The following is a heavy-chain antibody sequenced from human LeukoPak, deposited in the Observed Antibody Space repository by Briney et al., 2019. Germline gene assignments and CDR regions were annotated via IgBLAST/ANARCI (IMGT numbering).Heavy chain of an antibody. Sequence: ASETLSLTCTVSGGSISSYYWSWIRQPPGKGLEWIGYIYYSGSTNYNLSLKSRVTISVDTSKNQFSLKLSSVTAADTAVYYCASGSGTTSFDYWGQGTLVTVSS. V-gene: IGHV4-59*12. CDR3: ASGSGTTSFDY. CDR1: GGSISSYY. D-gene: IGHD1-7*01. CDR2: IYYSGST. J-gene: IGHJ4*02.